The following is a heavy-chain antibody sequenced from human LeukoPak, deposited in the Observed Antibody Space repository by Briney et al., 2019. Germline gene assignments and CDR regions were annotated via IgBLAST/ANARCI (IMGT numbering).Heavy chain of an antibody. CDR3: AKGAQDFGDSTADY. CDR2: VSGSGGRT. V-gene: IGHV3-23*01. Sequence: QPGGSLRLSCAASGFTFSNYAMSWFRQAPGKGLEWVSVVSGSGGRTYYADSVKGRFTISRDNSKNKLFLQMNSLRVEDTAAYYCAKGAQDFGDSTADYWGQGTLVTVSS. J-gene: IGHJ4*02. D-gene: IGHD4-17*01. CDR1: GFTFSNYA.